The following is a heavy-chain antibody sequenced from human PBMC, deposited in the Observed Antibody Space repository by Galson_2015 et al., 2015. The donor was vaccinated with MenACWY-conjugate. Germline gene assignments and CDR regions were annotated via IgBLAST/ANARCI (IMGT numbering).Heavy chain of an antibody. CDR2: IKQDGSEK. CDR1: GFTFSSFW. CDR3: ARGGATGGAFRY. J-gene: IGHJ4*02. V-gene: IGHV3-7*03. D-gene: IGHD2-21*01. Sequence: SLRLSCAASGFTFSSFWMSWVRQAPGKGLECVANIKQDGSEKYYVDSVKGRFTISRDNAQNSLYLQINSLRAEDTGVYYCARGGATGGAFRYWGQGTLVTVSS.